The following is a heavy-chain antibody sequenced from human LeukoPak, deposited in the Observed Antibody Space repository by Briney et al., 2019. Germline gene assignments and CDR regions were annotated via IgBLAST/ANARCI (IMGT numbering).Heavy chain of an antibody. CDR3: AKVRMITMIAYDAFDI. CDR2: ISYDGSNK. CDR1: GFTFSSYG. J-gene: IGHJ3*02. D-gene: IGHD3-22*01. Sequence: GGSLRLSCAASGFTFSSYGMHWVRQAPGKGLEWVAVISYDGSNKYYADSVKGRFIISRDNSENTLYLQMNSLRAEDTAVYYCAKVRMITMIAYDAFDIWGQGTMVTVSS. V-gene: IGHV3-30*18.